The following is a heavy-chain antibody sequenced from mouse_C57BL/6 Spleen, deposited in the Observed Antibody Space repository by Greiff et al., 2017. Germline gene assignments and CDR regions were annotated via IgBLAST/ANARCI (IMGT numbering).Heavy chain of an antibody. V-gene: IGHV14-1*01. Sequence: EVQLQQSGAELVRPGASVKLSCTASGFNIKDYYMHWVKQRPEQGLEWIGRIDPEDGDTEYAPKFQGKATMTADTSSNTAYLQLSSLTSEDTAVYYCTTSLYYGSSPGYFGVWGTGTTVTVSS. CDR2: IDPEDGDT. J-gene: IGHJ1*03. D-gene: IGHD1-1*01. CDR1: GFNIKDYY. CDR3: TTSLYYGSSPGYFGV.